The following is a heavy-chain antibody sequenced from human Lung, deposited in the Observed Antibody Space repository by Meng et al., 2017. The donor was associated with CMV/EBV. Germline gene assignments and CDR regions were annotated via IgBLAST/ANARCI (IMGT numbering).Heavy chain of an antibody. CDR3: ARDQGSLWFGEFDY. CDR1: GFTFSSYA. V-gene: IGHV3-30*04. Sequence: SCAASGFTFSSYAMHWVRQAPGKGLEWVAVIAYDGSNKYYADSVKGRFTISRDNSKNTLYLQMNSLRAEDTAVYYCARDQGSLWFGEFDYWGQGXLVTVSS. D-gene: IGHD3-10*01. J-gene: IGHJ4*02. CDR2: IAYDGSNK.